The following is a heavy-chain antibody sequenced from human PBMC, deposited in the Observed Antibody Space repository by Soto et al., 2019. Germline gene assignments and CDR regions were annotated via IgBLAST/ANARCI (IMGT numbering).Heavy chain of an antibody. Sequence: QVQLVQSGAEVKKPGASVKVSCKASGYTFTSHDINWMRQTTGQGLEWMGWMNPNSGHTNYAQKFQGRVTMTRNTSINTAYMELTNLRAEDTAIYYCASDMSTAWGQGTLVTVCS. J-gene: IGHJ5*02. CDR2: MNPNSGHT. V-gene: IGHV1-8*01. CDR1: GYTFTSHD. CDR3: ASDMSTA. D-gene: IGHD3-16*01.